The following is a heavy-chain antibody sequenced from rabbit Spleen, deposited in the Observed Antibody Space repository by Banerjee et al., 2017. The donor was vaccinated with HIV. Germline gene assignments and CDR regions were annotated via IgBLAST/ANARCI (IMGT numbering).Heavy chain of an antibody. CDR3: ARGPPYAGYTSYGVYAFDL. CDR2: IVGGGGSA. V-gene: IGHV1S40*01. D-gene: IGHD7-1*01. Sequence: QSLEESGGDLVKPGASLTLTCTASGFSFSNNHWICWVRQAPGKGLEWIACIVGGGGSAYYASWAKGRFTISSDNAQNTLYLQLKSLTAADTATYFCARGPPYAGYTSYGVYAFDLWGPGTLVTVS. J-gene: IGHJ4*01. CDR1: GFSFSNNHW.